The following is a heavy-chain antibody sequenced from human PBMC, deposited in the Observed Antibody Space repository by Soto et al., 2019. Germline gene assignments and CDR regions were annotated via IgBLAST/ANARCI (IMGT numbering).Heavy chain of an antibody. Sequence: GGSLRLSCAASGFTFSSYAMSWVRQAPGKGLEWVSAISGSGGSTYYADSVKGRFTISRDNSKNTLYLQMNSLRAEDTAVYYCAKGAMIVGATGAEYFEHWGQGTLVTVSS. CDR1: GFTFSSYA. J-gene: IGHJ1*01. D-gene: IGHD1-26*01. CDR3: AKGAMIVGATGAEYFEH. CDR2: ISGSGGST. V-gene: IGHV3-23*01.